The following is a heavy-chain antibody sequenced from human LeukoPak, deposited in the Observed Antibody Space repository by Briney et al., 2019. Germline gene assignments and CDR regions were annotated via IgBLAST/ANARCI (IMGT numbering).Heavy chain of an antibody. CDR2: IYHSGST. CDR1: GGSISSSNW. D-gene: IGHD1-26*01. V-gene: IGHV4-4*02. J-gene: IGHJ4*02. Sequence: SETLSLTCAVSGGSISSSNWWSWVRQPPGKGLEWIGEIYHSGSTNYNPSLKSRVTISVDKSKNQFSLKLNSVTAADTAVYYCARGRPYSGGYHLDYWGQGTLVTVSS. CDR3: ARGRPYSGGYHLDY.